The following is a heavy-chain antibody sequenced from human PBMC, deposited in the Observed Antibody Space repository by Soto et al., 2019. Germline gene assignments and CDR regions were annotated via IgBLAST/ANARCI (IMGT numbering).Heavy chain of an antibody. CDR2: IKQDGSEK. J-gene: IGHJ4*02. CDR3: ARAIRYFDWLLQFDY. D-gene: IGHD3-9*01. V-gene: IGHV3-7*05. CDR1: GFTFSTYC. Sequence: GVSLRRSSSPCGFTFSTYCMSWVRQASGKVLEWVANIKQDGSEKYYVDSVKGRFTISRDNAKNSLYLQMNSLRAEDTAVYYCARAIRYFDWLLQFDYWGQGT.